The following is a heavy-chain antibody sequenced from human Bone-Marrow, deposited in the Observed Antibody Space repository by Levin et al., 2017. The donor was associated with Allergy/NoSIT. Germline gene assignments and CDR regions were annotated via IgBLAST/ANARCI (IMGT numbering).Heavy chain of an antibody. Sequence: LSLTCAASESTFRNYWMSWVRQAPGKGLEWVANIGQDGSEKYYVHSVRGRFTIARDNAKNSLYLQMNSLRPEDTAVYYCARVAAPDIYYYYGMDVWGQGTTVTVSS. CDR2: IGQDGSEK. D-gene: IGHD6-6*01. CDR1: ESTFRNYW. V-gene: IGHV3-7*01. CDR3: ARVAAPDIYYYYGMDV. J-gene: IGHJ6*02.